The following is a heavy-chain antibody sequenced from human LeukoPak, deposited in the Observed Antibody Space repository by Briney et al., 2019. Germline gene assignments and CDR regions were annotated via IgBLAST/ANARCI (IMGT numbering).Heavy chain of an antibody. D-gene: IGHD3-10*01. V-gene: IGHV3-74*01. CDR1: GFTFSSYA. CDR2: FNNDGSTV. CDR3: ARGFSNYVDY. J-gene: IGHJ4*02. Sequence: GGSLRLSCSASGFTFSSYAMHWVRQAPGKGLVWVSRFNNDGSTVSYADSVKGRFTISRDNAKNTLHLQMNSLRAEDTAVYYCARGFSNYVDYWGQGTLVTVSS.